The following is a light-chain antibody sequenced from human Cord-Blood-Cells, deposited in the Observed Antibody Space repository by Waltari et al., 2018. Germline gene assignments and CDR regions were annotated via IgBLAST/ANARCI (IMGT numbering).Light chain of an antibody. Sequence: EMVFTQTPATLSWSPAARATVSCSASQSVSSYLAWYQQKPGQAPRRLIYDASNRATGIPARFSGSGSGTDFTLTISSLEPEDFAVYYCQQRSNWPPWTFGQGTKVEIK. CDR3: QQRSNWPPWT. CDR1: QSVSSY. J-gene: IGKJ1*01. CDR2: DAS. V-gene: IGKV3-11*01.